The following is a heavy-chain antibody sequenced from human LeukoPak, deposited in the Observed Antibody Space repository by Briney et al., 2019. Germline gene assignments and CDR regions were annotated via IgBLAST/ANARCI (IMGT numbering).Heavy chain of an antibody. CDR3: ARRCGGDCFDAFDI. V-gene: IGHV5-51*01. Sequence: GESLKISCKGSGYSFTNYWIGWVRQMPGKGLEWMGIIYPGDPDTRYRPAFQGQVTISADKSISTAYLQWSSLKASDTAMYYCARRCGGDCFDAFDIWGQGTMVIVSS. J-gene: IGHJ3*02. CDR1: GYSFTNYW. D-gene: IGHD2-21*02. CDR2: IYPGDPDT.